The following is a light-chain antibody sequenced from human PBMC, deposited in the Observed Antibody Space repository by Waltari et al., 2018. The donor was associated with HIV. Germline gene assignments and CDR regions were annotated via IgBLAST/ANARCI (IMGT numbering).Light chain of an antibody. V-gene: IGLV1-47*01. CDR1: SSNTGNDN. CDR2: KNY. CDR3: VGWDSSLSAYV. Sequence: QSVLTQPPSASGTPGQTVPISCSGGSSNTGNDNVYWYQQLPGMTPKLLIYKNYVRPSGVPDRFAGSKSGTSASLAISGLRSEDEADYYCVGWDSSLSAYVFGAGTKVTVL. J-gene: IGLJ1*01.